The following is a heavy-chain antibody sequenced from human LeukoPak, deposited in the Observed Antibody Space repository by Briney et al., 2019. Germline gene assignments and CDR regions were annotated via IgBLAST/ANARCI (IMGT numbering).Heavy chain of an antibody. J-gene: IGHJ4*02. CDR2: IIPIFGTA. CDR3: AIGDGGPVLRYFDWLLFSYFDY. Sequence: ASVKVSCKASGGTFSSYAISWVRQAPGQGLEWMGGIIPIFGTANYAQKFQGRVTITADESTSTAYMELSSLRSEDTAVYYCAIGDGGPVLRYFDWLLFSYFDYWGQGTLVTVSS. V-gene: IGHV1-69*01. CDR1: GGTFSSYA. D-gene: IGHD3-9*01.